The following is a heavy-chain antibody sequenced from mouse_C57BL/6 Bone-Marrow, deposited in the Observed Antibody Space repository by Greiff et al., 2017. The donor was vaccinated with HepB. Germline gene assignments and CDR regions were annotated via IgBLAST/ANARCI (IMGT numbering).Heavy chain of an antibody. CDR3: AKKISAISTDSMDY. CDR1: GFSLTSYG. V-gene: IGHV2-5*01. Sequence: QVQLQQSGPGLVQPSQSLSITCTVSGFSLTSYGVHWVRQSPGKGLEWLGVIWRGRSTDCNAAFMSRLSITKDNSKSQVFFKMNSLQADDTAIYYCAKKISAISTDSMDYWGQGTSVTVSS. J-gene: IGHJ4*01. CDR2: IWRGRST. D-gene: IGHD1-1*01.